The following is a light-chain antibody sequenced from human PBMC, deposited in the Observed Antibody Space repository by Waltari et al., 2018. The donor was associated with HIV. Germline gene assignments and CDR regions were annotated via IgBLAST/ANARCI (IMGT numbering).Light chain of an antibody. V-gene: IGLV1-47*01. CDR3: AAWDDSLSGYV. CDR1: SSNIGSNY. J-gene: IGLJ1*01. CDR2: RND. Sequence: QSVLTQPPSASGTPGQRVTISCSGGSSNIGSNYVFWYQLLPGTAPKLLVYRNDQRPSGVPDRLSGSTSGTSASLASSGLRSEDEADYYCAAWDDSLSGYVFGTGTKVTVL.